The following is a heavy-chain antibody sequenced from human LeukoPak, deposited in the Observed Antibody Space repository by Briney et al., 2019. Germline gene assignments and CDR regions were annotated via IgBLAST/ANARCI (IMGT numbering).Heavy chain of an antibody. V-gene: IGHV3-21*01. CDR3: ARDLAVASAFDY. CDR1: GFTFSSYS. J-gene: IGHJ4*02. CDR2: ISSSSSYI. D-gene: IGHD6-19*01. Sequence: GGSLRLSCAASGFTFSSYSMNWVRQAPGKGLEWVSSISSSSSYIYYADLVKGRFTISRDNAKNSLYLQMNSLRAEDTAVYYCARDLAVASAFDYWGQGTLVTVSS.